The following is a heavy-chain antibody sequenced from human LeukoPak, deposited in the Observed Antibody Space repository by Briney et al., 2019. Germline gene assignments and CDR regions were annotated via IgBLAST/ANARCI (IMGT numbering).Heavy chain of an antibody. CDR2: ISESGRTT. CDR1: GFTFSNYA. J-gene: IGHJ4*02. CDR3: AKDLRYSDSHG. V-gene: IGHV3-23*01. D-gene: IGHD3-22*01. Sequence: PGGSRGLSCAASGFTFSNYAIIWVRQAPGNGLESFSTISESGRTTYYADSVKARFTISRDHSKNSVYLQMNSLRAEDTAVYYCAKDLRYSDSHGGGQGTLVTVSS.